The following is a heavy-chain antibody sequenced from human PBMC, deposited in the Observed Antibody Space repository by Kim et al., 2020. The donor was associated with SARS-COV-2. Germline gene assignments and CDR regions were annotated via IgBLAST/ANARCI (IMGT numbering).Heavy chain of an antibody. Sequence: SETLSLTCTASGGSISSYYWSWIRQPPGKGLEWIGYIYYSGSTNYNPSLKSRVTISVDTSKNRFSLKLSSVTAADTAVYYCARDLYSSGYYYVSDYWYFDLWGRGTLVTVSS. CDR1: GGSISSYY. V-gene: IGHV4-59*13. D-gene: IGHD3-22*01. CDR3: ARDLYSSGYYYVSDYWYFDL. CDR2: IYYSGST. J-gene: IGHJ2*01.